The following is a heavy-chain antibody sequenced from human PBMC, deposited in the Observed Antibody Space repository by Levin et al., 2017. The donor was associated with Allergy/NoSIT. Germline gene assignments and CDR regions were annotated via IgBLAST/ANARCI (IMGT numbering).Heavy chain of an antibody. J-gene: IGHJ2*01. CDR1: GFTFSSYG. Sequence: GGSLRLSCAASGFTFSSYGMHWVRQAPGKGLEWVAVISYDGSNKYYADSVKGRFTISRDNSKNTLYLQMNSLRAEDTAVYYCAKGSEPTYDYIWGSYRKTDWYFDLWGRGTLVTVSS. V-gene: IGHV3-30*18. CDR2: ISYDGSNK. CDR3: AKGSEPTYDYIWGSYRKTDWYFDL. D-gene: IGHD3-16*02.